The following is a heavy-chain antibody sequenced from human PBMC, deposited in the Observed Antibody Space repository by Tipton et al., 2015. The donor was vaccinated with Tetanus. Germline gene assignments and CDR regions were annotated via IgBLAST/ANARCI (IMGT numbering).Heavy chain of an antibody. V-gene: IGHV3-74*01. Sequence: GSLRLSCAASGFTFSSYWMHWVRQAPGKGLVWVSRINSDGSSTSYADSVKGRFTISRDNAKNTLYLQMNSLRAEDTAVYYCAREGGRYEDGQTFDYWGQGTLVTVSS. CDR1: GFTFSSYW. CDR2: INSDGSST. J-gene: IGHJ4*02. CDR3: AREGGRYEDGQTFDY. D-gene: IGHD3-3*01.